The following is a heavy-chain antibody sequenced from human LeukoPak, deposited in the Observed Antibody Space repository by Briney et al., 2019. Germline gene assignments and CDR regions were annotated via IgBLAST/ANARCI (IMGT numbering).Heavy chain of an antibody. Sequence: SETLSLTCAVYGGSFSGYYWSWIRQPPGKGLEWIGEINHSGSTNYNPSLKSRVTISVDTSKNQFSLKLSSVTAADTAVYYCASRIKNKLWFGAFRGSWFDPWGQGTLVTVSS. CDR2: INHSGST. D-gene: IGHD3-10*01. V-gene: IGHV4-34*01. CDR3: ASRIKNKLWFGAFRGSWFDP. J-gene: IGHJ5*02. CDR1: GGSFSGYY.